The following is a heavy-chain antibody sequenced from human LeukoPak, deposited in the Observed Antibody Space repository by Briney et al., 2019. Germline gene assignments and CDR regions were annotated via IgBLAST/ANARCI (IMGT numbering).Heavy chain of an antibody. J-gene: IGHJ4*02. D-gene: IGHD5-12*01. CDR1: GFTFIDYS. V-gene: IGHV3-48*04. CDR2: VGISSGNT. CDR3: ARDHRYAFDN. Sequence: GGSLRLSCAASGFTFIDYSMNWVRQAPRKGLEWISYVGISSGNTKYADSVKGRFTISGDSAKNSVFLQMNSLRVEDTAVYYCARDHRYAFDNWGQGTLVTVSS.